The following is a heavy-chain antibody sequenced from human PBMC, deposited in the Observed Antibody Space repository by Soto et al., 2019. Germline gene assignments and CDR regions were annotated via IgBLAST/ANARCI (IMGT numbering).Heavy chain of an antibody. CDR2: IGHSGGT. Sequence: SETLSLTCAVYGGSFSGYYWSWIRQPPGKGLEWIGEIGHSGGTVYNPSLESRVTISGDSSNNQFSLKLNSVTAADTAVYYCARHGGYYFDSWGQGARVTVSS. CDR1: GGSFSGYY. CDR3: ARHGGYYFDS. D-gene: IGHD3-16*01. J-gene: IGHJ4*02. V-gene: IGHV4-34*01.